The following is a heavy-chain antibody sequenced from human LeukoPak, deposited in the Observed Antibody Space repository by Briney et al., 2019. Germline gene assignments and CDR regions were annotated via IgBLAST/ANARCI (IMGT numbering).Heavy chain of an antibody. V-gene: IGHV4-30-4*08. CDR1: GIIFSNTW. D-gene: IGHD2/OR15-2a*01. CDR3: ARALNGYFYAFDS. CDR2: FSYTGST. J-gene: IGHJ4*02. Sequence: LRLSCTVSGIIFSNTWMSWVRQPPGKGLEWIGYFSYTGSTYYNPSVKSRVSISVDTSKNQFSLKLTSVTAADTAVYYCARALNGYFYAFDSWGQGTLVTVSS.